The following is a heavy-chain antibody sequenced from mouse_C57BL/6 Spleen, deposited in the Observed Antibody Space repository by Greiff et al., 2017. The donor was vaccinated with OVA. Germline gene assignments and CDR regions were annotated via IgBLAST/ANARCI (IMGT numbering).Heavy chain of an antibody. Sequence: QVQLQQPGAELVRPGSSVTLSCKASGYTFTSYWMDWVKQRPGQGLEWIGNIYPSDSETHYNQKFKDKATLTVDKSSSTAYMQLSSLTSEDSAVYYCARGNYGSSYGYFDGWGTGTTVTVSS. V-gene: IGHV1-61*01. CDR3: ARGNYGSSYGYFDG. CDR1: GYTFTSYW. J-gene: IGHJ1*03. D-gene: IGHD1-1*01. CDR2: IYPSDSET.